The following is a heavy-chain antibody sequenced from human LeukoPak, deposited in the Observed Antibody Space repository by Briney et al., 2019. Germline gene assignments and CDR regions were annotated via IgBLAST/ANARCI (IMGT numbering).Heavy chain of an antibody. V-gene: IGHV4-34*01. D-gene: IGHD2-21*02. CDR2: INHSGST. J-gene: IGHJ4*02. CDR3: ARTFGHIVVVTAIRRGYYFDY. CDR1: GGSFSGYY. Sequence: SETLSLTCAVYGGSFSGYYWSWIRQPPGEGLEWIGEINHSGSTNYNPSLKSRVTISVDTSKNQFSLKLSSVTAADTAVYYCARTFGHIVVVTAIRRGYYFDYWGQGTLVTVSS.